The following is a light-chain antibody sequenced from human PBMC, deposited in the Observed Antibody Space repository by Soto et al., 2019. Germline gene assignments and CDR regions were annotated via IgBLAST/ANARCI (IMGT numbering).Light chain of an antibody. V-gene: IGLV2-11*01. Sequence: QSVLTQPRSVSGSPGQSVTISCTGTSSDVGGYNYVSWYQQYPGKVPKVMIYDVSKRPSGVPDRFSGSKSGNTASLTISGLQAEDEADYYCCSCADSYTLVFGGGTKLPVL. CDR1: SSDVGGYNY. J-gene: IGLJ3*02. CDR3: CSCADSYTLV. CDR2: DVS.